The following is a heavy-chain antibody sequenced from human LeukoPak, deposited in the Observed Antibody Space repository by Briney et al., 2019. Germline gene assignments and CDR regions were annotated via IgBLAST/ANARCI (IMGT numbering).Heavy chain of an antibody. V-gene: IGHV4-38-2*02. CDR3: ARGFNYYDSSGYSGFGY. CDR1: GYSISSGYY. J-gene: IGHJ4*02. D-gene: IGHD3-22*01. Sequence: SETLSLTCTVSGYSISSGYYWGWIRQPPGKGLEWIGYIYYSGSTNYNPSLESRVTISVDTSKNQFSLKLSSVTAADTAVYYCARGFNYYDSSGYSGFGYWGQGTLVTVSS. CDR2: IYYSGST.